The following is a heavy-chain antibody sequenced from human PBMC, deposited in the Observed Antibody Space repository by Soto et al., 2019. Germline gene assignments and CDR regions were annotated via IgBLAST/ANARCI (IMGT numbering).Heavy chain of an antibody. D-gene: IGHD7-27*01. Sequence: LSLPCTVSGDSISTDYWSWIRQSPGKGLEWIGFIYYGGSTNYNPSLKSRVTISVDTPKNQFSLKLSSLTSADTAVYYCAKNWNWGSLVHWGQGTLVTVSS. CDR3: AKNWNWGSLVH. J-gene: IGHJ4*02. CDR1: GDSISTDY. CDR2: IYYGGST. V-gene: IGHV4-59*08.